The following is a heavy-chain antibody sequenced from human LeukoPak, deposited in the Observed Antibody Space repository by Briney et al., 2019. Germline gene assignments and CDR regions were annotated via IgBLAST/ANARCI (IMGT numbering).Heavy chain of an antibody. Sequence: GGSLRLSCAGSGFTFSSYAMHWVRQAPGKGLEWVSAIGTGGGTYYADSVKGRFTISRDNAKNSLYLQMNSLRAEDMAVYYCARDLRCGELLPYFDYWGQGTLVTVSS. D-gene: IGHD3-10*01. CDR1: GFTFSSYA. CDR2: IGTGGGT. CDR3: ARDLRCGELLPYFDY. V-gene: IGHV3/OR16-10*01. J-gene: IGHJ4*02.